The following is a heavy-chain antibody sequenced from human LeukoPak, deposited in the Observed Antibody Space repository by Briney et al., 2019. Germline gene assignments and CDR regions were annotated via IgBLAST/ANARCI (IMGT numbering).Heavy chain of an antibody. CDR1: GGSISSSSYY. Sequence: KPSETLSLTCTVSGGSISSSSYYWGWIRQPPGKGLEWIGSIYYSGSTYYNPSLKSRVTISVDRSKNQFSLKLSSVTAADTAVYYCAGDGVGATLTFDYWGQGTLVTVSS. J-gene: IGHJ4*02. D-gene: IGHD1-26*01. V-gene: IGHV4-39*07. CDR2: IYYSGST. CDR3: AGDGVGATLTFDY.